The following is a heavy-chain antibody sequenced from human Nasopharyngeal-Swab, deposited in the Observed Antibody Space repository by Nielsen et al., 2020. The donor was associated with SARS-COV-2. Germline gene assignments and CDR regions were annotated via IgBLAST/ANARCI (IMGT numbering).Heavy chain of an antibody. CDR1: GYKFSDYY. V-gene: IGHV7-4-1*02. CDR2: ISTKTGAP. D-gene: IGHD1-1*01. Sequence: ASVKVSCKVSGYKFSDYYMHWVRQAPGQGPEYIGWISTKTGAPTYAQAFTGRFVISLDTSVSTTYLQISSLKADDTAVYYCARENQEYANIWIDYWGQGTQVTVSS. CDR3: ARENQEYANIWIDY. J-gene: IGHJ4*02.